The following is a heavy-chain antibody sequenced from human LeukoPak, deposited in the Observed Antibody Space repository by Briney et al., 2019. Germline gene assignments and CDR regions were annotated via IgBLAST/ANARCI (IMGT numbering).Heavy chain of an antibody. CDR2: INQDGSEK. CDR3: ARGDRGFDY. CDR1: GFTFSAPW. J-gene: IGHJ4*02. Sequence: GGSLRLSCAASGFTFSAPWMTWVRQAPGKGLEWVTNINQDGSEKYYVDSVKGRFPISRDNARNALYLQMNSLRTEDTAVYYCARGDRGFDYWGQGTLVTVSS. V-gene: IGHV3-7*01.